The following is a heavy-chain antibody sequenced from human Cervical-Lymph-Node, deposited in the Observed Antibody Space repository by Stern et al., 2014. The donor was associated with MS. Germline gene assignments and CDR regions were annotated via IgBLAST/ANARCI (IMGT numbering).Heavy chain of an antibody. Sequence: QLQLQESGPGLVQPSQTLSLTCAVTGGSISSAEYYWSWIRQSPGKGLEWLGYIHNSGTTYYTPSLKSRVTISVDTSKNQFSLKLRSVTAADTAVYYCSRDADGYSLVFGYWGRGTLVTVSS. D-gene: IGHD5-24*01. V-gene: IGHV4-30-4*01. CDR1: GGSISSAEYY. J-gene: IGHJ4*02. CDR2: IHNSGTT. CDR3: SRDADGYSLVFGY.